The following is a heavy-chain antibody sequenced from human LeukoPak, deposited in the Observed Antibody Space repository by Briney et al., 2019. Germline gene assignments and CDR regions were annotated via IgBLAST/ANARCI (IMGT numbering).Heavy chain of an antibody. D-gene: IGHD3-3*01. J-gene: IGHJ4*02. V-gene: IGHV3-23*01. Sequence: PRGSLRLSCAASGFTFNIYAMSWVRQAPGKGLEWVSTISADGVSTYYADSVKGRFTISRDNSKNTVYLQTNSLRAEDTAVYYCTQGGVGAHSIWGQGTLVTVSS. CDR3: TQGGVGAHSI. CDR1: GFTFNIYA. CDR2: ISADGVST.